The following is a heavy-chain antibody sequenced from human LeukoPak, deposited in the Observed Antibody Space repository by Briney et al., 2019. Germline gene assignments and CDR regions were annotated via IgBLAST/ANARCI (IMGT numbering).Heavy chain of an antibody. Sequence: PSETLPLTCAVYGGSFSGYYWGWIRQPPGKGLEWIGEINHSGSTNYNPSLKSRVTISVDTSNTQFSLKLSSVTAADTAVYYCARGLPTVVFDYWGQGTLVTVSS. V-gene: IGHV4-34*01. D-gene: IGHD4-17*01. CDR2: INHSGST. CDR3: ARGLPTVVFDY. CDR1: GGSFSGYY. J-gene: IGHJ4*02.